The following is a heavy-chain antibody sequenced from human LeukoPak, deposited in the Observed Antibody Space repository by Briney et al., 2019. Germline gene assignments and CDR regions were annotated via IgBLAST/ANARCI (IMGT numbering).Heavy chain of an antibody. J-gene: IGHJ6*03. CDR1: GFTFSSYS. D-gene: IGHD3-22*01. Sequence: PGGSLRLSCAASGFTFSSYSMNWVRQAPGKGLEWVSSISSSSSYIYYADSVKGRFTNSRDNSKNTLYMQMNSLRAEDTAVYYCAKVPYENYYYYMDVWGKGTPVTVSS. CDR3: AKVPYENYYYYMDV. V-gene: IGHV3-21*04. CDR2: ISSSSSYI.